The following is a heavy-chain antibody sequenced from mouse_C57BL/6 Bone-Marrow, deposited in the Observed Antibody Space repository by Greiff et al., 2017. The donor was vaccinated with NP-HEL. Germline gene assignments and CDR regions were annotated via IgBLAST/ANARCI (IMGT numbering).Heavy chain of an antibody. CDR2: IYPRSGNT. V-gene: IGHV1-81*01. Sequence: QVQLKQPGAELVKPGASVKLSCKASGYTFTSYGISWVKQRTGQGLEWIGEIYPRSGNTYYNEKFKGKATLTADKSSSTAYMELRSLTSEDSAVYFCARLVTTVVAPYWYFDVWGTGTTVTVSS. J-gene: IGHJ1*03. CDR1: GYTFTSYG. D-gene: IGHD1-1*01. CDR3: ARLVTTVVAPYWYFDV.